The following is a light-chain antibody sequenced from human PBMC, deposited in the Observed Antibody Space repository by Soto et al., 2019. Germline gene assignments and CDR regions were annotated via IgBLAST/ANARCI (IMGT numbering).Light chain of an antibody. J-gene: IGKJ4*01. Sequence: EILLTQSPGTLSLSPGDRATLSCRASQSLGSTFLAWYQQKSGQSPRLLICGASDRATDVTDRFSGSGSGADFTITISRLEPEDFAVYFCQQYGRLPLSFGGGTKVELK. V-gene: IGKV3-20*01. CDR2: GAS. CDR3: QQYGRLPLS. CDR1: QSLGSTF.